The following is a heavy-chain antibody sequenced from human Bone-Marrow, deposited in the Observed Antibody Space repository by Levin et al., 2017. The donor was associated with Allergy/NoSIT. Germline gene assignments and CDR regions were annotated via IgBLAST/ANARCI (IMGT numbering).Heavy chain of an antibody. D-gene: IGHD3-16*02. CDR2: IYPDDSDT. CDR3: ARLIAHYGMDV. J-gene: IGHJ6*02. V-gene: IGHV5-51*01. Sequence: GESLKISCKASGYRFSTYWIGWVRQMPGKGLEWMGMIYPDDSDTRYSPAFQGQVTISADKSINTAYLQWSRLTASDTAIYYCARLIAHYGMDVWGQGTTVIVSS. CDR1: GYRFSTYW.